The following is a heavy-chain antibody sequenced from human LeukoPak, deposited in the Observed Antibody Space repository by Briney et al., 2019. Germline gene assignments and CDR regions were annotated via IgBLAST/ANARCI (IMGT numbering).Heavy chain of an antibody. CDR1: GFTFSSYA. J-gene: IGHJ6*02. CDR3: ARAGYFGYGMDV. D-gene: IGHD3-22*01. Sequence: PGGSLRLSCAASGFTFSSYAMSWVRQAPGKGLEWVSAISGSGGSTYYADSVKGRFTISRDNSKNTLYLQMNSPRAEDTAVYYCARAGYFGYGMDVWGQGTTVTVSS. V-gene: IGHV3-23*01. CDR2: ISGSGGST.